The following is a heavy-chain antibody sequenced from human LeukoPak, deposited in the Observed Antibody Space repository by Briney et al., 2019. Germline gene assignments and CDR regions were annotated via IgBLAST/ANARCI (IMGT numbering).Heavy chain of an antibody. CDR3: ARLPYYDSSGYYYFDY. V-gene: IGHV1-2*06. CDR2: INPNSGDT. Sequence: ASVKVSCKASGYTFTDYYIHWVRQAPGQGLEWMGRINPNSGDTNYPQKFQGRVTMTSDTSISAAYMELSRLRSDDTAVYYCARLPYYDSSGYYYFDYWGQGTLVTVSS. CDR1: GYTFTDYY. J-gene: IGHJ4*02. D-gene: IGHD3-22*01.